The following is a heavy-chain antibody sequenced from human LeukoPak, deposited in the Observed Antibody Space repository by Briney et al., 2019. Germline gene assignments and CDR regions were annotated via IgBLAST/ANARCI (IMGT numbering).Heavy chain of an antibody. CDR1: GFTFSSYW. D-gene: IGHD3-10*01. CDR2: IKSDGTST. Sequence: GGSLRLSCAASGFTFSSYWMHWVRQAPGKGQVWVSRIKSDGTSTTYADSVKGRFTISRENGKNSLYLQMSSLRAGDTAVYHCARTRIISGVRGLQMRSFDYSGQGNLVTVSP. V-gene: IGHV3-74*01. J-gene: IGHJ4*02. CDR3: ARTRIISGVRGLQMRSFDY.